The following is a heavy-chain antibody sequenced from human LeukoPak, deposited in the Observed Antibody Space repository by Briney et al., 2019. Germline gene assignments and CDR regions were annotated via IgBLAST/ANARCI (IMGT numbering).Heavy chain of an antibody. CDR2: ISSSSRDI. CDR3: ARDSDSSGHYYMDYFDY. V-gene: IGHV3-21*01. J-gene: IGHJ4*02. D-gene: IGHD3-22*01. CDR1: GFTFTSYA. Sequence: SGGSLRLSCAASGFTFTSYAMNWVRQAPGKGLEWVPSISSSSRDINYADSVKGRFTISRDNAWNSLYLQMNSLRAEDTAVYYCARDSDSSGHYYMDYFDYWGQGALVTVSS.